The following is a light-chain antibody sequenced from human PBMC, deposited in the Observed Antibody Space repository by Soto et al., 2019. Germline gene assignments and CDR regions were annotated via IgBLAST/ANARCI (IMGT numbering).Light chain of an antibody. J-gene: IGKJ1*01. CDR2: AAS. CDR3: QRSYSTPPT. V-gene: IGKV1-39*01. Sequence: DIQMTQSPSSLSASVGDRVTITCRASQSISSYLNWYQQKPGKAPKLLIYAASSLQSGVPSSFSGSGSGTDFTLTISSLQPEDFATYYCQRSYSTPPTFGQGTKVEIK. CDR1: QSISSY.